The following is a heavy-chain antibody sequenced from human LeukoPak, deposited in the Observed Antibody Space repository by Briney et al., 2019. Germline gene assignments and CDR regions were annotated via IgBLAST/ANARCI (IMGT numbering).Heavy chain of an antibody. CDR1: GYTFTSYD. CDR3: ARGGYDLGHDAFDI. V-gene: IGHV1-8*01. Sequence: ASVKVSCKASGYTFTSYDINWVRQATGQGLEWMGGMNPNSGNTGYAQKFQGRVTMTRNTSISTAYMELSSLRSEDTAVYYCARGGYDLGHDAFDIWGQGTMVTVSS. D-gene: IGHD5-12*01. CDR2: MNPNSGNT. J-gene: IGHJ3*02.